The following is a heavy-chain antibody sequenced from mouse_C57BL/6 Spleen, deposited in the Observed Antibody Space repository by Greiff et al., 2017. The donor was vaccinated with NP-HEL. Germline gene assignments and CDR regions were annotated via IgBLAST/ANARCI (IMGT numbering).Heavy chain of an antibody. V-gene: IGHV1-15*01. CDR1: GYTFTDYE. D-gene: IGHD2-2*01. Sequence: QVQLQQSGAELVRPGASVTLSCKASGYTFTDYEMHWVKQTPVHGLEWIGAIDPETGGTAYNQKFKGKAILTADKSSSTAYMELRSLTSEDSAVYYCTRFGTYGYGGDYFDYWGQGTTLTVSS. CDR3: TRFGTYGYGGDYFDY. CDR2: IDPETGGT. J-gene: IGHJ2*01.